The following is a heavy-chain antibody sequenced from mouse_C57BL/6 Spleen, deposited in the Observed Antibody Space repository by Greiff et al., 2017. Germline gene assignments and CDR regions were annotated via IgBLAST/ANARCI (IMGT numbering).Heavy chain of an antibody. CDR2: IYPGAADT. D-gene: IGHD2-5*01. J-gene: IGHJ4*01. V-gene: IGHV1-80*01. Sequence: QVQLKQSGAELVKPGASVKISCKASGYAFSSYWMNWVQQRPGKGLAWIGKIYPGAADTNYNGKVKGKATLTAYKSSSTVYMQRSSLTSEDSAVYFCARNSNYAMDYWGQGTSVTVSS. CDR1: GYAFSSYW. CDR3: ARNSNYAMDY.